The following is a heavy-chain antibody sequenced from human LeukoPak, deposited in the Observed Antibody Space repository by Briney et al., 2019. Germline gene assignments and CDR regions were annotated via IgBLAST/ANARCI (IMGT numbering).Heavy chain of an antibody. V-gene: IGHV4-4*07. CDR1: GGSISSYY. CDR2: IYTSGST. D-gene: IGHD2-2*01. Sequence: SETLSLTCTVSGGSISSYYWSWIRQPAGKRLEWIGRIYTSGSTNYNPSLKSRVTMSVDTSKNQFSLKLSSVTAADTAVYYCARDDLDCSSNSCLGWWFDPWGQGTLVTVSS. J-gene: IGHJ5*02. CDR3: ARDDLDCSSNSCLGWWFDP.